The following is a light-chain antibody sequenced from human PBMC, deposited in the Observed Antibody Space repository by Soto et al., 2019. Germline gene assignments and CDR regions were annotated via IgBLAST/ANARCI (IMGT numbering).Light chain of an antibody. CDR2: GAS. J-gene: IGKJ5*01. CDR3: QQYANLPIT. Sequence: DIQMTQSPSSLSASVGDRVTITCQASQDISIYLNWYQQKPGKAQKLLIYGASNEETGVPSRFSGSGSGTDFTFTISCLQPEDFATYYCQQYANLPITFGHGTRLQIK. CDR1: QDISIY. V-gene: IGKV1-33*01.